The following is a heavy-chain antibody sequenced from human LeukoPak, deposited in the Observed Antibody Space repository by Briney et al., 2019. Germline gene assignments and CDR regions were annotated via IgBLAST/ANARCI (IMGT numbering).Heavy chain of an antibody. CDR3: ARVWELSYDY. D-gene: IGHD2/OR15-2a*01. CDR1: GFTFSNYA. CDR2: LSAGGGST. Sequence: GGSLRLSCAASGFTFSNYAMNWVRQAPGKGLEWVSGLSAGGGSTYYADSAKGRSTISRDNTENMLYLEMNSLRVEDTAVYYCARVWELSYDYWGQGTLVTVSS. V-gene: IGHV3-23*01. J-gene: IGHJ4*02.